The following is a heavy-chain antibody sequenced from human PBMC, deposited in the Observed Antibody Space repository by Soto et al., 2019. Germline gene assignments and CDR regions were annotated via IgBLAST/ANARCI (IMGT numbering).Heavy chain of an antibody. V-gene: IGHV3-23*01. Sequence: GGSLRLSCAASGFSFSDFAMIWVRQAPVNGLECVSALSGFVYNTFYSDSVKGRFTIARYNSKNTLYLQMISLRGEDTAVYYFXRDGISTGGLCCSVLAYWGQGTLVIVSA. CDR2: LSGFVYNT. CDR3: XRDGISTGGLCCSVLAY. J-gene: IGHJ4*02. CDR1: GFSFSDFA. D-gene: IGHD3-10*02.